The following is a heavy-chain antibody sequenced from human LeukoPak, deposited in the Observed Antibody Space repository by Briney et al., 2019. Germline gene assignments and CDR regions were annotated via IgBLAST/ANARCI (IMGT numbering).Heavy chain of an antibody. CDR2: ISSNGDNT. Sequence: PGGSLRLSCSVSGFTFSTYVMHWVRQAPGKGLEYVSAISSNGDNTYYADSVKVRFTISRDNSKNTLYLQMSSLRPDDTAVYFCVRGTGYWGQGTLVTVSS. J-gene: IGHJ4*02. CDR1: GFTFSTYV. V-gene: IGHV3-64D*06. CDR3: VRGTGY.